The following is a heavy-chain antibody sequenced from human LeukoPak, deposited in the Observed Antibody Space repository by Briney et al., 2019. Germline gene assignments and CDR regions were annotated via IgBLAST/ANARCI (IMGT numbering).Heavy chain of an antibody. CDR1: GFTFSSYA. Sequence: PGGSLRLSCAASGFTFSSYAMHWVRQAPGKGLEWVAVISYDGNNEYYADSVKGRFTISRDNSENTLYLQMNSLRAEDTAVYYCARDVSRGYLRPLDVWGQGTTVTVSS. V-gene: IGHV3-30-3*01. CDR3: ARDVSRGYLRPLDV. J-gene: IGHJ6*02. D-gene: IGHD5-18*01. CDR2: ISYDGNNE.